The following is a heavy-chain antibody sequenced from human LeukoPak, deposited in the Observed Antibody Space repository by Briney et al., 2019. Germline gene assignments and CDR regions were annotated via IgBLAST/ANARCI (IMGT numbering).Heavy chain of an antibody. CDR3: AKDHYGDYGGGWFDP. CDR1: GFTFDDYA. CDR2: ISWNSGSI. D-gene: IGHD4-17*01. Sequence: GGSLRVSCAASGFTFDDYAMHWVRQAPGKGLEWVSGISWNSGSIGYADSVKGRFTISRDNAKNSLYLQMNSLRAEDTALYYCAKDHYGDYGGGWFDPWGQGTLVTVSS. V-gene: IGHV3-9*01. J-gene: IGHJ5*02.